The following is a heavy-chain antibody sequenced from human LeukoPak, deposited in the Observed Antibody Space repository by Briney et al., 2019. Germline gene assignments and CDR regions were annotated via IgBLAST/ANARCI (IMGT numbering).Heavy chain of an antibody. D-gene: IGHD5-12*01. V-gene: IGHV3-20*04. Sequence: PGGSLRLSCAASGSTFSTYNMNWVRQAPGKGLEWVSGINWNGGSTGYADSVKGRSTISRDNAKNSLYLQMNTLRAEDTAVYYCARESLATIGVDYWGQGTLVTVSS. CDR3: ARESLATIGVDY. CDR2: INWNGGST. J-gene: IGHJ4*02. CDR1: GSTFSTYN.